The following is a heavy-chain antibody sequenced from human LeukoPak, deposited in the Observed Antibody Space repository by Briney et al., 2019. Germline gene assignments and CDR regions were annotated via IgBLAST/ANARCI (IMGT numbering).Heavy chain of an antibody. J-gene: IGHJ6*03. D-gene: IGHD3-10*01. CDR2: ISGSGGGT. CDR1: GFTFSSYA. V-gene: IGHV3-23*01. Sequence: GGSLRLSCAVSGFTFSSYAMSWVRQAPGKGLEWVSAISGSGGGTFYADSVRGRFTISRDNSKNTVYLQMNSLRAEDTAVYYCARGIMVRGHYYYYYYMDVWGKGTTVTVSS. CDR3: ARGIMVRGHYYYYYYMDV.